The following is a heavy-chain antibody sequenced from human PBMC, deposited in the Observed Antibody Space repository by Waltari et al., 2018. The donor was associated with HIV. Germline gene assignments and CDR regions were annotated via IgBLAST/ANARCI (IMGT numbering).Heavy chain of an antibody. CDR2: IFYSGTT. CDR3: ARGGVNWNYDY. Sequence: QVQLQESGSGLVKPSETLSLPCPGSGGSISNYYRRWIRQPPGKGLEWIGYIFYSGTTNYNPSLKSRVTISIDTSKNQFSLNLTSVTAADTALYYCARGGVNWNYDYWGQGTLVTVSS. J-gene: IGHJ4*02. D-gene: IGHD1-7*01. CDR1: GGSISNYY. V-gene: IGHV4-59*01.